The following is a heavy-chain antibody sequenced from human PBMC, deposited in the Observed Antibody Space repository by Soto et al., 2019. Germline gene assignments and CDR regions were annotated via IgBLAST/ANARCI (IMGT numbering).Heavy chain of an antibody. CDR3: ARGVSSAYYYDSSGSAFDY. J-gene: IGHJ4*02. CDR1: GFTFSSYS. D-gene: IGHD3-22*01. V-gene: IGHV3-48*02. CDR2: ISSSSSTI. Sequence: GGSLRLSCAASGFTFSSYSMNWVRQAPGKGLEWVSYISSSSSTIYYADSVRGRFTISRDHAKNSLDLQMNSLRDEDTAVYYCARGVSSAYYYDSSGSAFDYWGQGTLVTVSS.